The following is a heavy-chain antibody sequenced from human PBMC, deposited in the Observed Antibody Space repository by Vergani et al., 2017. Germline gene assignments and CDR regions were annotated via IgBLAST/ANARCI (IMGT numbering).Heavy chain of an antibody. V-gene: IGHV3-30*18. CDR3: AKGRGGGPPQYYYYYYGMDV. Sequence: VQLLESGGGLVQPGGSLRLSCAASGFTFSSYGMHWVRQAPGKGLEWVAVISYDGSNKYYADSVKGRFTISRDNSKNTLYLQMNSLRAEDTAVYYCAKGRGGGPPQYYYYYYGMDVWGQGTTVTVSS. CDR2: ISYDGSNK. D-gene: IGHD4-23*01. CDR1: GFTFSSYG. J-gene: IGHJ6*02.